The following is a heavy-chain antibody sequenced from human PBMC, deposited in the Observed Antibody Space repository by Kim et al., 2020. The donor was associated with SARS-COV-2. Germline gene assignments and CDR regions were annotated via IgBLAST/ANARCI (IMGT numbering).Heavy chain of an antibody. J-gene: IGHJ4*02. D-gene: IGHD4-17*01. Sequence: GGSLRLSCAASGFTFSSYAMSWVRQAPGKGLEWVSAISGSGGSTYYADSVKGRFTISRDNSKNTLYLQMNSLRAEDTAVYYCAKEGPLYGDYGWSYVLDYWGQGTLVTVSS. CDR2: ISGSGGST. CDR3: AKEGPLYGDYGWSYVLDY. V-gene: IGHV3-23*01. CDR1: GFTFSSYA.